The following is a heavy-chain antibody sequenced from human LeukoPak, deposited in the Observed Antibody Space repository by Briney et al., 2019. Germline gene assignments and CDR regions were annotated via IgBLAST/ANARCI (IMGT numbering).Heavy chain of an antibody. Sequence: GGSLRLSCAASGFTFSNYWMTWVRQAPGKGLELVANIKQDGSEKYYVDSVKGRFTISRDNAKNSLYVQMNSLRAEDTAVYYCARNQRRLDYWGQGTLVTVSS. CDR2: IKQDGSEK. J-gene: IGHJ4*02. CDR3: ARNQRRLDY. D-gene: IGHD1-14*01. V-gene: IGHV3-7*01. CDR1: GFTFSNYW.